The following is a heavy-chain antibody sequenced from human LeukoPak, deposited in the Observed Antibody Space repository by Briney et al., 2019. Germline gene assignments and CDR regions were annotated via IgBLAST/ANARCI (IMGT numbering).Heavy chain of an antibody. CDR1: GYTFTGYY. CDR2: INPNSGGT. CDR3: AIDPVYYDSSGYNDAFDI. J-gene: IGHJ3*02. V-gene: IGHV1-2*06. D-gene: IGHD3-22*01. Sequence: SLRASCKASGYTFTGYYMHWVRQAPGQRLGWMGRINPNSGGTNYAQKFQGRVTITRDPSSSTAHMELSRLRSDDTAVYYCAIDPVYYDSSGYNDAFDIWGQGTMVTVSA.